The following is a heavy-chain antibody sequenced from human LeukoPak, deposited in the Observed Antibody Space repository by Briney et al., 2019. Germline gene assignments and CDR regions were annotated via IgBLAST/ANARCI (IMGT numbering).Heavy chain of an antibody. CDR1: GGSISSYY. J-gene: IGHJ4*02. CDR3: ARVDLRAAYFDY. V-gene: IGHV4-4*07. Sequence: SETLSLTCTVSGGSISSYYWSWIRQPAGKGLVWIGRIYTSGSTGYNPSLKSRVTMSVDTSKNQFSLKLSSVTAADTAVYYCARVDLRAAYFDYWGQGTLVTVSS. CDR2: IYTSGST. D-gene: IGHD2-15*01.